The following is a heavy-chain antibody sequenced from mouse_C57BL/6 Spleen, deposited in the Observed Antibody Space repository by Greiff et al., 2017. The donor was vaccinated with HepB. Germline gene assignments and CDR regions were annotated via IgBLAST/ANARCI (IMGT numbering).Heavy chain of an antibody. V-gene: IGHV1-76*01. CDR3: ARSGDGYYPYYFDY. Sequence: QVHVKQSGAELVRPGASVKLSCKASGYTFTDYYINWVKQRPGQGLEWIARIYPGSGNTYYNEKFKGKATLTAEKSSSTAYMQLSSLTSEDSAVYFCARSGDGYYPYYFDYWGQGTTLTVSS. D-gene: IGHD2-3*01. CDR1: GYTFTDYY. J-gene: IGHJ2*01. CDR2: IYPGSGNT.